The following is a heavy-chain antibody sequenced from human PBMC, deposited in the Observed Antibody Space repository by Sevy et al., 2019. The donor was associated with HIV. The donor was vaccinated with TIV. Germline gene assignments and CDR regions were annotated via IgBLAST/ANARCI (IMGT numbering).Heavy chain of an antibody. CDR3: ARHSHGSGTYYVPFNS. J-gene: IGHJ4*02. CDR2: VFHSGST. D-gene: IGHD3-10*01. V-gene: IGHV4-38-2*01. Sequence: SETLSLTCAVSGYSITSGYLWGWIRQPPGKGLEWIGSVFHSGSTYYNPSLNSRVIISVDTSKNEFSLILNSVTAADTAVYYYARHSHGSGTYYVPFNSWGQGILVTVSS. CDR1: GYSITSGYL.